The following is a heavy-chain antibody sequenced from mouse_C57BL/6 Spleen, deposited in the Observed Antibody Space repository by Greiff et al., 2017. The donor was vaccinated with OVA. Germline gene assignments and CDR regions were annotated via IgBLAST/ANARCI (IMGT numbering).Heavy chain of an antibody. Sequence: VQLVESGPELVKPGASVKISCKASGYAFSSSWMNWVKQRPGKGLEWIGRIYPGDGDTNYNGKFKGKATLTADKSSSTAYMQLSSLTSEDSAVYFCAEGGITTVVASDAMDYWGQGTSVTVSS. D-gene: IGHD1-1*01. V-gene: IGHV1-82*01. CDR1: GYAFSSSW. CDR2: IYPGDGDT. CDR3: AEGGITTVVASDAMDY. J-gene: IGHJ4*01.